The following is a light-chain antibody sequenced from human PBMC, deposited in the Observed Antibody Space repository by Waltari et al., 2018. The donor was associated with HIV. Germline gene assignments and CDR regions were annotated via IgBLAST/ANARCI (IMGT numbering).Light chain of an antibody. CDR1: SSDVGCYNY. CDR2: EVS. J-gene: IGLJ2*01. V-gene: IGLV2-14*01. CDR3: SSYTSSSTVV. Sequence: QSALTQPASVSGSPGQSITIPCPGTSSDVGCYNYVSWHQHHPGKAPKLMIYEVSNRPSGVSNRFSGSKSDNTASLTISGLQAEDEADYYCSSYTSSSTVVFGGGTKLTVL.